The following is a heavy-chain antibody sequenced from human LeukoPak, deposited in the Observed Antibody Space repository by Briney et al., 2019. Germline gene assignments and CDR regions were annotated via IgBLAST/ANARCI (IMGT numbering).Heavy chain of an antibody. D-gene: IGHD2-15*01. J-gene: IGHJ4*02. CDR1: GCTFTGYY. Sequence: ASVKVSCKASGCTFTGYYMHWVRQAPGQGLEWMGWINPNSGGTNYAQKFQGRVTMTRDTSISTAYMELSRLRSDDTAVYYCARQLPCSGGSCYRLFDYWGQGTLVTVSS. CDR3: ARQLPCSGGSCYRLFDY. V-gene: IGHV1-2*02. CDR2: INPNSGGT.